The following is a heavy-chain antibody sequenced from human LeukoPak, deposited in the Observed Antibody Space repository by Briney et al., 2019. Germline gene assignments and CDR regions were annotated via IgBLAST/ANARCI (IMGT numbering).Heavy chain of an antibody. D-gene: IGHD5-24*01. J-gene: IGHJ4*02. V-gene: IGHV4-4*07. CDR3: AREVEMATQFDY. CDR2: ISPTGST. CDR1: RGSISPHY. Sequence: PSETLSLTCTVSRGSISPHYWSWIRQPAGKGLDWIGRISPTGSTNYNPSLNSRVTMSVDPSKNQVSLTLNSVTAADTAVYYCAREVEMATQFDYWGQGTLVTVSS.